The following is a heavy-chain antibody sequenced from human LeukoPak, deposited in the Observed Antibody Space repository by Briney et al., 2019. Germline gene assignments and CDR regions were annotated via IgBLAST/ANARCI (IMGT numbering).Heavy chain of an antibody. Sequence: SETLSLTCTVSGGSISSYYWNWIRQPPGKGLEWIGYIYYSGSTNYNPSLKSRVTISVDTSKNQFSLNLTSVTAADTAVYYCARAPNWNYAENYYFDSWGQGTLVTVSS. CDR3: ARAPNWNYAENYYFDS. V-gene: IGHV4-59*08. CDR1: GGSISSYY. J-gene: IGHJ4*02. D-gene: IGHD1-7*01. CDR2: IYYSGST.